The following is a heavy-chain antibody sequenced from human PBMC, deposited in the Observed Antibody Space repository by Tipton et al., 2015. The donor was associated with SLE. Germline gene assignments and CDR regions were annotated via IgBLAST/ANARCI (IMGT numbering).Heavy chain of an antibody. CDR3: ARAPIRSSSWYSAEPLNIDY. CDR1: GGTFSSYA. CDR2: ISAYNGNT. V-gene: IGHV1-18*01. D-gene: IGHD6-13*01. Sequence: QLVQSGAEVKKPGSSVKVSCKASGGTFSSYAISWVRQAPGQGLEWMGWISAYNGNTNYAQKLQGRVTMTTDTSTSTAYMELRSLRSDDTAVYYCARAPIRSSSWYSAEPLNIDYWGQGTLVTVSS. J-gene: IGHJ4*02.